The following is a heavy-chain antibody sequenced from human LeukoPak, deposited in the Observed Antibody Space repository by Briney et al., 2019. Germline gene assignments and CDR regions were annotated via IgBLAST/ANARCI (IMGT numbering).Heavy chain of an antibody. CDR2: INHSGST. Sequence: SETLSLTCAVYGGSFSGYYWSWIRQPPGKGLEWIGEINHSGSTNYNPSLKSRVTISVDTSKNQFSLKLSSVTAADTAVYCCARGLWFGDENPPYFDYWGQGILVTVSS. D-gene: IGHD3-10*01. CDR3: ARGLWFGDENPPYFDY. J-gene: IGHJ4*02. CDR1: GGSFSGYY. V-gene: IGHV4-34*01.